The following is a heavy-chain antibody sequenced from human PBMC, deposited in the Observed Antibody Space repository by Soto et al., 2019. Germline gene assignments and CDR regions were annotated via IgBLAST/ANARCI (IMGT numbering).Heavy chain of an antibody. CDR3: ARDSGYSTGFRP. V-gene: IGHV1-2*02. CDR2: IDPNNDGT. Sequence: SVNVSCKASGYIFTGYYLHWVRQAPGQGLEWMGWIDPNNDGTNYVQKFQGRVTMTRDTSIRTAYMELSGLRSGDKAVYYCARDSGYSTGFRPWGQGTLVTVS. CDR1: GYIFTGYY. D-gene: IGHD6-19*01. J-gene: IGHJ5*02.